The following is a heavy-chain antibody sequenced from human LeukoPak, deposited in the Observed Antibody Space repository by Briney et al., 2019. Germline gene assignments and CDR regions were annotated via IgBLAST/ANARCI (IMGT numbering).Heavy chain of an antibody. CDR1: GGSISSGGYS. CDR2: IYHSGST. CDR3: ASCSGGSCVFDY. J-gene: IGHJ4*02. D-gene: IGHD2-15*01. V-gene: IGHV4-30-2*01. Sequence: SETLSLTCAVSGGSISSGGYSWSWIRQPPGKGLEWIGYIYHSGSTYYNPSLKSRVTISIDRSKNQFSLKLSSVTAADTAVYYCASCSGGSCVFDYWGQGTLVTVSS.